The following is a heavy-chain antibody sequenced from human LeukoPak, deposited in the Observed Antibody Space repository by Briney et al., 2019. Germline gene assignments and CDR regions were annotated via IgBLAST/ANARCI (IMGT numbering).Heavy chain of an antibody. D-gene: IGHD1-26*01. V-gene: IGHV3-30-3*01. Sequence: GRSLRLSCAASGFTFSSYAMHWVRQAPGKGLEWVAVISYDGSIKYYADSVKGRFTISRDNSKNTLYLQMNSLRAEDTAVYYCARDLVGATRFDYWGQGTLVTVSS. J-gene: IGHJ4*02. CDR1: GFTFSSYA. CDR3: ARDLVGATRFDY. CDR2: ISYDGSIK.